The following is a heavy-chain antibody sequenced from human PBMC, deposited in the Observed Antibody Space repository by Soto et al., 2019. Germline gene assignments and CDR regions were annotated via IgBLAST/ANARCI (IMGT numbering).Heavy chain of an antibody. CDR1: GASISRDH. Sequence: QVQLQESGPGLVKPSETLSLTCTVSGASISRDHWNWIRQPPGKGLEWIGEYSGTSNYNPSLRSRVTISVDTSNNQVSLKLCSVTAAHSAAFYCAAYTAGGGGRGYWGQGTLVTVSS. CDR3: AAYTAGGGGRGY. J-gene: IGHJ4*02. V-gene: IGHV4-59*12. CDR2: EYSGTS. D-gene: IGHD3-16*01.